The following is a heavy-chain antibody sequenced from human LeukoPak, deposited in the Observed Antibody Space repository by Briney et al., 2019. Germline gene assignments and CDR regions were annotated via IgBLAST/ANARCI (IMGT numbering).Heavy chain of an antibody. Sequence: SETLSLTCTVSGGSISSGDYYWSWIRQPPGKGLEWIGYIYYSGSTYYNPSLKSRVTISVDTSKNQFSLKLSSVTAADTAVYYCARDGAGSGWYPLDHWGQGTLVTVSS. J-gene: IGHJ4*02. D-gene: IGHD6-19*01. CDR1: GGSISSGDYY. V-gene: IGHV4-30-4*08. CDR3: ARDGAGSGWYPLDH. CDR2: IYYSGST.